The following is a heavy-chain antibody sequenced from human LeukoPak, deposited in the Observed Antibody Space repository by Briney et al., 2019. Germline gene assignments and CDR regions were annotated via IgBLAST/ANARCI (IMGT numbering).Heavy chain of an antibody. CDR2: ISSGSSAI. J-gene: IGHJ4*02. CDR1: GFTFTTYS. D-gene: IGHD4-17*01. V-gene: IGHV3-21*01. CDR3: ARGHTAVTRHFDF. Sequence: KSGGSLRLSCEASGFTFTTYSMTWVRQAPGKGLEWVSIISSGSSAIFSADALKGRFTISRDDAKNLLYLDVNSLRAEDTAVYYCARGHTAVTRHFDFWGQGTLVTVSS.